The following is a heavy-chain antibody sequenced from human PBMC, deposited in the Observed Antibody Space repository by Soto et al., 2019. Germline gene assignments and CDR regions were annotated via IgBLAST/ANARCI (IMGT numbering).Heavy chain of an antibody. Sequence: GGSLRLSCAASGFTFSSYAMHWVRQAPGKGLEWVAVISYDGSNKYYADSVKGRFTISRDNSKNTLYLQMNSLRAEDTAVYYCARGYAFDIWGQGAMVTVS. D-gene: IGHD5-18*01. V-gene: IGHV3-30-3*01. CDR3: ARGYAFDI. CDR2: ISYDGSNK. J-gene: IGHJ3*02. CDR1: GFTFSSYA.